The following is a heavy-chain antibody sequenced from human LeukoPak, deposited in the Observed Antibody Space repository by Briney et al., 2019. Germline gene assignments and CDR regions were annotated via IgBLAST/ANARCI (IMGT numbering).Heavy chain of an antibody. CDR2: ISGSGGST. Sequence: GGSLRLSCAASGFTFSSYGMSWVRQAPGKGLEWVSAISGSGGSTYYADSVKGRFTISRDNSKNTLYLQMNSLRAEDTAVYFCARGVKGYDSSGTYYYYYYMDVWGKGTTVTVSS. D-gene: IGHD3-22*01. CDR3: ARGVKGYDSSGTYYYYYYMDV. J-gene: IGHJ6*03. CDR1: GFTFSSYG. V-gene: IGHV3-23*01.